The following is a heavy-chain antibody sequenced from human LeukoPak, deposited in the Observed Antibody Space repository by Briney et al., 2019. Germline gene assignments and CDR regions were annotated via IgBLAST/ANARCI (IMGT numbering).Heavy chain of an antibody. V-gene: IGHV3-23*01. J-gene: IGHJ4*02. CDR2: ISGSGGST. Sequence: GGSLRPSCAASGFTFSSYAMSWVRQAPGKGLEWVSAISGSGGSTYYADSVKGRFTISRDNSKNTLYLQMNSLRAEDTAVYYCAKDQCSGGSCSFDYWGQGTLVTVSS. CDR3: AKDQCSGGSCSFDY. CDR1: GFTFSSYA. D-gene: IGHD2-15*01.